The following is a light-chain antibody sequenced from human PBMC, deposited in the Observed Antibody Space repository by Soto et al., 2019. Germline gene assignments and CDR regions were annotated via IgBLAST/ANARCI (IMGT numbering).Light chain of an antibody. V-gene: IGLV1-44*01. Sequence: QAVVTQPPSASGTPGQRVTISCSGTSSNIGSNIVTWYQQLPGTAPKLLIYSDNQRPSRVPDRFSASKSGTSASLAISGLQSEDEADYYCAAWDDSLDGFVFGGGTKLTVL. J-gene: IGLJ1*01. CDR2: SDN. CDR3: AAWDDSLDGFV. CDR1: SSNIGSNI.